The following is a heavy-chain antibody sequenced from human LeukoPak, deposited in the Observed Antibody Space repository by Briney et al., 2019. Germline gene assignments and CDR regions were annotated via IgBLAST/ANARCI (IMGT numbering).Heavy chain of an antibody. Sequence: GGYLRLSCAASGFTVSSNYMSWVRQAPGKGLEWVSVIYSGGSTYYADSVEGRFTISRDNSKNTLYLQMNSLRAEDTAVYYCARYRTYYYDSSGYQAYYFDYWGQGTLVTVSS. CDR2: IYSGGST. CDR1: GFTVSSNY. D-gene: IGHD3-22*01. CDR3: ARYRTYYYDSSGYQAYYFDY. V-gene: IGHV3-66*01. J-gene: IGHJ4*02.